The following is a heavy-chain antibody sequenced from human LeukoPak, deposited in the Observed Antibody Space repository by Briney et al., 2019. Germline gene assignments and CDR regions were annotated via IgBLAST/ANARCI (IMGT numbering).Heavy chain of an antibody. CDR3: ARVRYSYGFDY. D-gene: IGHD5-18*01. CDR1: GDSVSSNSAA. CDR2: TYYRSKWNN. Sequence: SQTLSLTRAISGDSVSSNSAAWNSIRHSPTRGLEWLGRTYYRSKWNNAYPVTVKSRITINPATSKNQFSLQLNSGTPEDMAVYDGARVRYSYGFDYWGQGTLVTVSS. J-gene: IGHJ4*02. V-gene: IGHV6-1*01.